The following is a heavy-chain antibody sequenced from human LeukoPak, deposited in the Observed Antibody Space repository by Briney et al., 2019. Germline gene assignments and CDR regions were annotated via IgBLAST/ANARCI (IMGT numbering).Heavy chain of an antibody. Sequence: PGGSLRLSCAASGFNFSIYGMHWVRQAPGKVLEWVTFVRYDQSATVYADSVQGRFAISRDNSKNTVYLQMNSLRVEDTALYFCVKDQGECPGSRCYLRFLEYWGQGTLVIVSS. CDR2: VRYDQSAT. J-gene: IGHJ4*02. CDR1: GFNFSIYG. D-gene: IGHD3-3*01. CDR3: VKDQGECPGSRCYLRFLEY. V-gene: IGHV3-30*02.